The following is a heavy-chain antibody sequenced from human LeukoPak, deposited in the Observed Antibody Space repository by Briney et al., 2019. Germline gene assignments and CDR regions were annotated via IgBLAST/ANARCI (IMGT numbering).Heavy chain of an antibody. Sequence: PSETLSLTCAVYGGPFSGYYWSWIRQPPGKGLEWIGEINHSGSTNYNPSLKSRVTISVDTSKNQFSLKLSSVTAADTAVYYCARVPAGDTAPRGQRRYCYYGMDVWGQGTTVTVSS. CDR2: INHSGST. J-gene: IGHJ6*02. CDR3: ARVPAGDTAPRGQRRYCYYGMDV. V-gene: IGHV4-34*01. CDR1: GGPFSGYY. D-gene: IGHD5-18*01.